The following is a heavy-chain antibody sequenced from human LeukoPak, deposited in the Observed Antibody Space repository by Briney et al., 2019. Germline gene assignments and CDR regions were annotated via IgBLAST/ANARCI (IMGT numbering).Heavy chain of an antibody. V-gene: IGHV3-7*03. CDR3: VRDKLTGASRLDY. CDR1: GFTFSNYW. Sequence: GGSLRLSCAASGFTFSNYWMSWVRQAPGKELEWVANIKQDGSEIYYVDSVKGRFTISRDNAKNPLYLQMNSLRAEDTAVYYCVRDKLTGASRLDYWGQGTLLTVSS. J-gene: IGHJ4*02. CDR2: IKQDGSEI. D-gene: IGHD7-27*01.